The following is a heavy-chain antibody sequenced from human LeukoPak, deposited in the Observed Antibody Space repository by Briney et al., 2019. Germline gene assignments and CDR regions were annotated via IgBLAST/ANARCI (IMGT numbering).Heavy chain of an antibody. CDR2: IHSSGST. V-gene: IGHV4-4*09. Sequence: PSETLSLTCTVSGGSISTFYYWTWIRQSPGKGLEWIGNIHSSGSTSYNPSLKSRVTMSVDTSKNQFSLRLSSVTATDTAVYYCVRPGQSSWWVYINYWGPGTVVTVSS. D-gene: IGHD2-15*01. J-gene: IGHJ4*02. CDR1: GGSISTFYY. CDR3: VRPGQSSWWVYINY.